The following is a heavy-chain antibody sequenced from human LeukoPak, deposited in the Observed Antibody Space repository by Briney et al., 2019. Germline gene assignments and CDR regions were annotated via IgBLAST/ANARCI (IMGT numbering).Heavy chain of an antibody. Sequence: ASVKVSCKASGGTFSSYAISWVRQAPGQGLEWMGGIIPIFGTANYAQKFQGRVTITADESTSTAYMELSSLRSEDTAVYYCARAKAAYSSSRYYFDYWGQGTLVTVSS. V-gene: IGHV1-69*01. D-gene: IGHD6-13*01. CDR1: GGTFSSYA. CDR3: ARAKAAYSSSRYYFDY. J-gene: IGHJ4*02. CDR2: IIPIFGTA.